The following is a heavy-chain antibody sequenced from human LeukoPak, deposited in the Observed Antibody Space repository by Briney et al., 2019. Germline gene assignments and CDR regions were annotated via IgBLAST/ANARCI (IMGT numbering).Heavy chain of an antibody. D-gene: IGHD1-26*01. CDR3: ARMGATTPFDY. CDR2: IYYSGST. J-gene: IGHJ4*02. CDR1: GGSISSYY. V-gene: IGHV4-59*01. Sequence: SETLSLTCTVSGGSISSYYWSWIGQPPGKGLEWIGYIYYSGSTNYNPSLKSRVTISVDTSKNQFSLKLSSVTAADTAVYYCARMGATTPFDYWGQGTLVTVSS.